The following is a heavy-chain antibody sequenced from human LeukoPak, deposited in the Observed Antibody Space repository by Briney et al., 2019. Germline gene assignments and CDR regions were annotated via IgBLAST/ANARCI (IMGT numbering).Heavy chain of an antibody. Sequence: GGSLRLSCAASGFTFSSYGMHWVRQAPGKGLEWVAATWYDGSNKYYADSVKGRFTISRDNSKNTLYLQMNSLRAEDTAVYFCARGGHCTTTSCSNYDGMDVWGQGTTLTVSS. CDR3: ARGGHCTTTSCSNYDGMDV. D-gene: IGHD2-2*01. CDR2: TWYDGSNK. CDR1: GFTFSSYG. J-gene: IGHJ6*02. V-gene: IGHV3-33*01.